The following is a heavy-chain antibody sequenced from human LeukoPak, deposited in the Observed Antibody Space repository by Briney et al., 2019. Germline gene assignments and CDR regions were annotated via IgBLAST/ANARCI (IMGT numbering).Heavy chain of an antibody. CDR1: AVTSSNYS. Sequence: GGSLRLSCRASAVTSSNYSRSRVRQAPGKGLEWVSSISSSSSYIYYADSVKGRFTISRDNAKNSLYLQMNSLRAEDTAVYYCSRDLEAYYDSSLYSLSNAYHWGQGTLVTVSS. D-gene: IGHD3-22*01. V-gene: IGHV3-21*01. J-gene: IGHJ5*02. CDR3: SRDLEAYYDSSLYSLSNAYH. CDR2: ISSSSSYI.